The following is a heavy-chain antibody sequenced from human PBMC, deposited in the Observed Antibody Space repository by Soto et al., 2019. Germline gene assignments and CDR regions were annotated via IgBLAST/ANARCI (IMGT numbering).Heavy chain of an antibody. Sequence: QVTLKESGPVLVKPTETLTLTCTVSGFSLSNVRMGVSWIRQPPGKALEWLAHIFSDDDKPYNSSLKTRLTISNDTSTTQVVLTMTNMDPVHTGTYYFARQNVIVIETYYYAVDLWGQGTTVTVSS. CDR2: IFSDDDK. CDR3: ARQNVIVIETYYYAVDL. CDR1: GFSLSNVRMG. D-gene: IGHD3-22*01. V-gene: IGHV2-26*01. J-gene: IGHJ6*02.